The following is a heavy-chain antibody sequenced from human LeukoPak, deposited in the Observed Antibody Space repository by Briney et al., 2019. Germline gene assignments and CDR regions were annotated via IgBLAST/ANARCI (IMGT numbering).Heavy chain of an antibody. D-gene: IGHD2-15*01. CDR1: GFTFSSYG. V-gene: IGHV3-33*01. Sequence: GGSLRLSCAASGFTFSSYGMHWVRQAPGKGLEWVAVIWYDGSNKYYADSVKGRFTISRDNSRTTLYLQMNSLRAEDTAVYYCARVGYCSGGSCYPDYYYFYGMDVWGQGTTVTVSS. CDR2: IWYDGSNK. CDR3: ARVGYCSGGSCYPDYYYFYGMDV. J-gene: IGHJ6*02.